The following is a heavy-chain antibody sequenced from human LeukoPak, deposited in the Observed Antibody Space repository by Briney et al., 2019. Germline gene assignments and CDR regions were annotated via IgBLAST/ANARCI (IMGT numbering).Heavy chain of an antibody. CDR2: ILTSISYI. CDR3: ARVHAPYYYDSSGYAFDI. Sequence: RGSLRLSCGASGFTFSSYSINWVRHPPGKGLQWVSSILTSISYIYYADSVKGRFTISTDNGRKSLYLQMNSLRAEETAVYYCARVHAPYYYDSSGYAFDIWGQGTMVTVSS. J-gene: IGHJ3*02. D-gene: IGHD3-22*01. CDR1: GFTFSSYS. V-gene: IGHV3-21*01.